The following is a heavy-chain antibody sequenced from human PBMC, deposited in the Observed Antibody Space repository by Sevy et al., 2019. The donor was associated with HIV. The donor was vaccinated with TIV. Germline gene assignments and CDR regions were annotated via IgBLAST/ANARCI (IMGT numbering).Heavy chain of an antibody. CDR3: VRGPNCGVGGCQQISPYCLDV. J-gene: IGHJ6*03. CDR1: GFTFSDHY. Sequence: GGSLRLSCAASGFTFSDHYVDWVRQAPGKGLEWVGRIRNRPNSYTTEYAASVEGRLTISRDDSKNSLYLKMNSLKTEDSAVYYCVRGPNCGVGGCQQISPYCLDVWGKGATVTVSS. V-gene: IGHV3-72*01. D-gene: IGHD2-21*01. CDR2: IRNRPNSYTT.